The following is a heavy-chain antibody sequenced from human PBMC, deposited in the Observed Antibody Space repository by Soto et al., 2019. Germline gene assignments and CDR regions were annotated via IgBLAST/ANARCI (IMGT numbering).Heavy chain of an antibody. V-gene: IGHV3-66*01. D-gene: IGHD4-17*01. CDR2: IYSGGST. CDR1: GFTVSSNY. Sequence: GGSLRLSCAASGFTVSSNYMSWVRQAPGKGLEWVSVIYSGGSTYYADSVKGRFTISRDNSKNTLYLQMNSLRAEDTAVYYCARDGHGDYGFDYWGQGTLVTVSS. J-gene: IGHJ4*02. CDR3: ARDGHGDYGFDY.